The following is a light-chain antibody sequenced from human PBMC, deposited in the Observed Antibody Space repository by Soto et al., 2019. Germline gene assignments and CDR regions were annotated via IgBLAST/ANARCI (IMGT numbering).Light chain of an antibody. CDR2: DAS. CDR3: QQRSVWPT. Sequence: IVLTQSPATLSLSPGESATLSCRASQRVSSYLAWYQQQGGQAPLLLSFDASSRAPGIPTRISGSGSATDFTLTISSLAPEDFTVYYGQQRSVWPTFGGGTKVEIK. CDR1: QRVSSY. V-gene: IGKV3-11*01. J-gene: IGKJ4*01.